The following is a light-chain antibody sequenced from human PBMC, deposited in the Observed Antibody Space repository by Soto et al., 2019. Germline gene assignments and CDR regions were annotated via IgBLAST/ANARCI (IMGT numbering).Light chain of an antibody. J-gene: IGLJ3*02. CDR2: DDR. Sequence: SYELTQPPSVSVAPGQTARITCGGTNVGTKSVHWYQQKPGQAPVLVVYDDRDRPSGIPERFSGYNSENTATLTISRVDAGDEADYYCQVWHTTTSHWVFGGGTKLTVL. CDR3: QVWHTTTSHWV. CDR1: NVGTKS. V-gene: IGLV3-21*02.